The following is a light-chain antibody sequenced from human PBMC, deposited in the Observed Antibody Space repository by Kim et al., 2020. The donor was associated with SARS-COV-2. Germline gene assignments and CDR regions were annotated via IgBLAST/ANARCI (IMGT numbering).Light chain of an antibody. CDR1: QGIDNW. J-gene: IGKJ2*01. V-gene: IGKV1-5*03. CDR2: LAS. Sequence: DIQMTQSPSTLSASVGDRVTITCRASQGIDNWLAWYQQKPGRAPNLLIYLASTLESGVPSRFSGSGSGTEFTLTITSLQPDDFATYYCQHYSRFPYTFGQGTNWRS. CDR3: QHYSRFPYT.